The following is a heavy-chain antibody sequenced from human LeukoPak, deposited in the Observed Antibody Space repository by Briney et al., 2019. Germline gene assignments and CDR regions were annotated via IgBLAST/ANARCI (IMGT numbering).Heavy chain of an antibody. V-gene: IGHV4-39*01. CDR3: ARILPGTGTTYYFDY. D-gene: IGHD1-1*01. Sequence: SETLSLTCTVSGGSISSNSYYWGWIRQPPGKGLEWIGSIYYSGSTYYNPSLKSRVTISVDTSKNQFSLKLSSVTAADTAVYYCARILPGTGTTYYFDYWGQGTLVTVSS. J-gene: IGHJ4*02. CDR1: GGSISSNSYY. CDR2: IYYSGST.